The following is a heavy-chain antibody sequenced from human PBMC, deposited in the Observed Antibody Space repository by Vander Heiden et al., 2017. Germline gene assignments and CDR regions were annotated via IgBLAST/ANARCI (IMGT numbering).Heavy chain of an antibody. V-gene: IGHV1-69*01. Sequence: VSCKASGGTFSNYAISWVRQAPGQGLEWMGGIIPIFGTANYAQKFQGRVTITADESTSTAYMELSSLRSEDTAVYYCARPGWGAAAGTLYGMDVWGQGTTVTVSS. CDR1: GGTFSNYA. J-gene: IGHJ6*02. D-gene: IGHD6-13*01. CDR2: IIPIFGTA. CDR3: ARPGWGAAAGTLYGMDV.